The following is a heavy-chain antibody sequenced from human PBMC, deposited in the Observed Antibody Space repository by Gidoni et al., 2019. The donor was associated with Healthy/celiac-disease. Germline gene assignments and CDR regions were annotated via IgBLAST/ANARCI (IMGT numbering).Heavy chain of an antibody. CDR2: INPSGGST. J-gene: IGHJ6*03. D-gene: IGHD2-2*02. Sequence: QVQLVQSGAEVKKPGASVKVSCKASGYNFTSYYMHWVRQAPGQGLEWMGIINPSGGSTSYAQKFQGRVTMTRDTSTSTVYMELSSLRSEDTAVYYCARGLSSTSCYTCYYYMDVWGKGTTVTVSS. CDR3: ARGLSSTSCYTCYYYMDV. V-gene: IGHV1-46*03. CDR1: GYNFTSYY.